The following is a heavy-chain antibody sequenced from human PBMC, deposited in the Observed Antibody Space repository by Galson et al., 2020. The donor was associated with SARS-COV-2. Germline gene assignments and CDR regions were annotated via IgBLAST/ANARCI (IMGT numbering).Heavy chain of an antibody. V-gene: IGHV5-51*01. D-gene: IGHD3-9*01. CDR3: ARPSGSLSGYYQRYYFNY. CDR2: IHPGDSDT. CDR1: GYTFTSYW. J-gene: IGHJ4*02. Sequence: GESLKISCRVSGYTFTSYWIGWVRQMPGKGLEWMGIIHPGDSDTRYSPSFQGQVTFSVDKSISTAYLQWSSLKASDTAMYYCARPSGSLSGYYQRYYFNYWGQGTLVTVSS.